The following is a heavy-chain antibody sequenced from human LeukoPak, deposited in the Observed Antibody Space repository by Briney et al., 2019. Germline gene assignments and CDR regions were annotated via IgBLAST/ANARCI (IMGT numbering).Heavy chain of an antibody. CDR1: GFSVSSNY. Sequence: GGSLRLSCAAAGFSVSSNYMSWVRQAPGKGLEWVSIIYSRGTTYYADSVKGRFTISRDNSKNTLYLQMNSLRAEDTAVYYCAKRLAAAGTNFDYWGQGTLVTVSS. V-gene: IGHV3-53*01. D-gene: IGHD6-13*01. CDR2: IYSRGTT. CDR3: AKRLAAAGTNFDY. J-gene: IGHJ4*02.